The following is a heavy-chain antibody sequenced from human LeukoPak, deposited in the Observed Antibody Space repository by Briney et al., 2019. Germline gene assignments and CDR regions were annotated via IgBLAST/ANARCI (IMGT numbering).Heavy chain of an antibody. Sequence: GGALRLSWAVSGFIVSDYYMRWVRPAPGKGLEWVGLIRDSGEAFYADFVRGRFAISRDESENTLYLQMNSLRVEDTAVYFCARDRAANQDWVEFDPWGQGTPVIVSS. CDR3: ARDRAANQDWVEFDP. CDR1: GFIVSDYY. V-gene: IGHV3-66*03. D-gene: IGHD3/OR15-3a*01. J-gene: IGHJ5*02. CDR2: IRDSGEA.